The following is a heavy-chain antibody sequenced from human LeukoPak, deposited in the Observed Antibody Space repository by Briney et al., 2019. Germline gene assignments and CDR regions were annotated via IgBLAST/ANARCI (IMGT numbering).Heavy chain of an antibody. CDR1: GGTFSSCA. CDR3: ARAGLWFGELLSQYYYYYGMDV. Sequence: ASVKVSCKASGGTFSSCAISWVRQAPGQGLEWMGDIIPMFGTADNAQKFQGRVTLTADESMSTAYMELSSLRSEDTAVYYCARAGLWFGELLSQYYYYYGMDVWGKGTTVTVPS. V-gene: IGHV1-69*13. D-gene: IGHD3-10*01. J-gene: IGHJ6*04. CDR2: IIPMFGTA.